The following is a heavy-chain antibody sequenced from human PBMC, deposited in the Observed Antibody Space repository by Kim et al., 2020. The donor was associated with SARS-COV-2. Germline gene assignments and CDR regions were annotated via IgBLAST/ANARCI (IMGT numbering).Heavy chain of an antibody. CDR1: GDSIDSGGHY. D-gene: IGHD3-10*01. CDR3: ARELITRDGTEV. CDR2: FYKSGNT. V-gene: IGHV4-31*03. Sequence: SETLSLTCTVSGDSIDSGGHYWTWIRQHPGKGLEWIGYFYKSGNTYYNPSLKNRVVMSVNTSKYQFSLTLSSVTAAATSYYYCARELITRDGTEVWV. J-gene: IGHJ6*02.